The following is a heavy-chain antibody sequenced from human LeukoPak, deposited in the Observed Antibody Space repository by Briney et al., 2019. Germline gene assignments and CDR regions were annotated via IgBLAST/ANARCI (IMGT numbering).Heavy chain of an antibody. CDR3: ARGPLLYCSGGSCYVVPPGPTSRRHLFDY. V-gene: IGHV4-34*01. Sequence: SETLSLTCAVYGGSFSGYYWSWIRQPPGKGLEWIGEINHSGSTNYNPSLKSRVTISVDTSKNQFSLKLSSVTAADTAVYYCARGPLLYCSGGSCYVVPPGPTSRRHLFDYWGQGTLVTVSS. J-gene: IGHJ4*02. CDR2: INHSGST. CDR1: GGSFSGYY. D-gene: IGHD2-15*01.